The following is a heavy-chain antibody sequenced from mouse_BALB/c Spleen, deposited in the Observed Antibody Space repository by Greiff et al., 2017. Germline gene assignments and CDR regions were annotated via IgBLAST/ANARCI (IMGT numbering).Heavy chain of an antibody. J-gene: IGHJ4*01. V-gene: IGHV1-4*01. CDR2: INPSSGYT. Sequence: VQLQQSGAELARPGASVKMSCKASGYTFTSYTMHWVKQRPGQGLEWIGYINPSSGYTNYNQKFKDKATLTADKTSSTAYMQLSSLTSEDSAVYYCARDTTVVATSDYYAMDYWGQGTSVTVSS. D-gene: IGHD1-1*01. CDR1: GYTFTSYT. CDR3: ARDTTVVATSDYYAMDY.